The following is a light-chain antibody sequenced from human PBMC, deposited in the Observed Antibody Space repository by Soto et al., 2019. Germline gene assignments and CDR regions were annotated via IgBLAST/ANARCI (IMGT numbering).Light chain of an antibody. Sequence: DIQMTQSPSSLSASVGDRVTITCRAVQDINIYLAWYQQKPGKVPKLLISAASTLQSVVPSRCSGSGPGTDFALTIRSLQPQDVATYYCQKYDGAPRTFGGGTKVE. CDR2: AAS. CDR1: QDINIY. V-gene: IGKV1-27*01. J-gene: IGKJ4*01. CDR3: QKYDGAPRT.